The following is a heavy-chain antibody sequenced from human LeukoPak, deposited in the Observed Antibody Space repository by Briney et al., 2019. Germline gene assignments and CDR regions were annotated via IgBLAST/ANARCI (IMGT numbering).Heavy chain of an antibody. CDR3: TRNLTMGVAPQPHPQISWFDP. D-gene: IGHD1-14*01. CDR2: IYYSGST. Sequence: PSETLSLTCGVSGYSISSGYYWGWIRQPPGKGLEWIGSIYYSGSTSYNPSLKSRVTISVDTSKNQFSLKLSSVTAADTAVYYCTRNLTMGVAPQPHPQISWFDPWGQGTLVTVSS. V-gene: IGHV4-38-2*01. J-gene: IGHJ5*02. CDR1: GYSISSGYY.